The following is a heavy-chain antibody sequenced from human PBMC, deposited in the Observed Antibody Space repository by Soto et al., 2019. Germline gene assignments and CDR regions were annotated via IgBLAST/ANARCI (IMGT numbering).Heavy chain of an antibody. Sequence: QVQLVQSGAEVKKPGSSVKVSCKASGGTFSSYTISWVRQAPGQGLEWMGRIIPILGIANYAQKFQGRVTITADKSTSPAYMGLSSLRSEDTAVYYCAKGGYCSSTSCYSSDAFDIWGQGTMVTVSS. CDR3: AKGGYCSSTSCYSSDAFDI. CDR2: IIPILGIA. J-gene: IGHJ3*02. CDR1: GGTFSSYT. V-gene: IGHV1-69*02. D-gene: IGHD2-2*01.